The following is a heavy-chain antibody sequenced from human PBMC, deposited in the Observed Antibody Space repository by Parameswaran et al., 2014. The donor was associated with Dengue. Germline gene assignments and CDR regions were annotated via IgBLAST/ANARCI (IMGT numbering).Heavy chain of an antibody. CDR1: GGSFSGYY. Sequence: SETLSLTCAVYGGSFSGYYWSWIRQPPGKGLEWIGEINHSGSTNYNPSLKSRVTISVDTSKNQFSLKLSSVTAADTAVYYCARYSTVVRLYNWFDPWGQGTLVTVSS. CDR2: INHSGST. CDR3: ARYSTVVRLYNWFDP. J-gene: IGHJ5*02. V-gene: IGHV4-34*01. D-gene: IGHD4-11*01.